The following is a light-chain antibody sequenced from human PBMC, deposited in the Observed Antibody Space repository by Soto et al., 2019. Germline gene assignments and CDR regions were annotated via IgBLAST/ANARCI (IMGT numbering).Light chain of an antibody. CDR2: EVN. Sequence: QSALTQPASVSASPGQSITISCTGTSSDVGGYKFVSWYQHHPGKAPKLMIYEVNNRPSGVSNRFSGSNSGNTASLTISGLQPEDEAAYYCLSYTSANTRVFGGGTKLTVL. CDR1: SSDVGGYKF. CDR3: LSYTSANTRV. V-gene: IGLV2-14*01. J-gene: IGLJ3*02.